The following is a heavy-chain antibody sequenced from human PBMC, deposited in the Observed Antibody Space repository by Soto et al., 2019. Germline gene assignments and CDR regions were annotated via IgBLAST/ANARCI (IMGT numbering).Heavy chain of an antibody. CDR1: GYTFTSFG. Sequence: ASVKVSCKTSGYTFTSFGISWVRQAPGQGLEWMGWITTDKGKTNYAQKFQGRVTMTTDTSTSTAYMELRSLRSDDSAVYYCAINADVWGQGTTVTVSS. J-gene: IGHJ6*02. CDR3: AINADV. CDR2: ITTDKGKT. V-gene: IGHV1-18*01.